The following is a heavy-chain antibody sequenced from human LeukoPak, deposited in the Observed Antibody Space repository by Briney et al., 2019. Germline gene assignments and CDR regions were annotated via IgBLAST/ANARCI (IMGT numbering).Heavy chain of an antibody. J-gene: IGHJ4*02. CDR1: GFTFSSHW. V-gene: IGHV3-7*01. CDR3: ATNSGKRFDY. D-gene: IGHD1-1*01. Sequence: GGSLRLSCAGSGFTFSSHWMGWVRQAPGKGLEWLANIKEDGHEKYYVDSVQGRFTISRDNAKSSLFLQMDSLRAEDTAVYYCATNSGKRFDYWGQGTLVTVSS. CDR2: IKEDGHEK.